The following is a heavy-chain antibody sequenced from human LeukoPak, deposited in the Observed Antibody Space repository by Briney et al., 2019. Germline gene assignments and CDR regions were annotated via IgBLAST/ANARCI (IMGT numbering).Heavy chain of an antibody. Sequence: GASVKVSCKASGYTFTSYGISWVRQAPGQGLEWMGWISAYNGNTNYAQKLQGRVTMTTDTSTSTAYMELRSLRSDDTAVYYCARVPWYYYGSGSYRHYYYYYMDVWGKGTTATISS. CDR2: ISAYNGNT. V-gene: IGHV1-18*01. CDR1: GYTFTSYG. CDR3: ARVPWYYYGSGSYRHYYYYYMDV. D-gene: IGHD3-10*01. J-gene: IGHJ6*03.